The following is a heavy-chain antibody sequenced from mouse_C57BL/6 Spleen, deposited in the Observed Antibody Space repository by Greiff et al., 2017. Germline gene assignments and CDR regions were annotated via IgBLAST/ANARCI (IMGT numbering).Heavy chain of an antibody. CDR3: ARENSPYFDY. CDR1: GFTFSSYT. J-gene: IGHJ2*01. CDR2: ISGGGGNT. V-gene: IGHV5-9*01. Sequence: EVKLMESGGGLVKPGGSLKLSCAASGFTFSSYTMSWVRQTPEKRLEWVATISGGGGNTYYPDSVKGRFPISRDNAQNTLYLQMSSLRSEDTALYYCARENSPYFDYWGQGTTLTVSS.